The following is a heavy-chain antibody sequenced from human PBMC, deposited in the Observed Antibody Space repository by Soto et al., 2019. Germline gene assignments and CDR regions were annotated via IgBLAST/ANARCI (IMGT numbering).Heavy chain of an antibody. Sequence: GGSLRLSCTASGFTFGDSTMNWVRQAPGKGRERVCFIEGKAYGGTTKYAASVIGRFSISRDDSKSVAYLQMNSLKNEDTAEYYCARSGYYSGSGSYYCGWDFDSWGQGTLVTVSS. D-gene: IGHD3-10*01. J-gene: IGHJ4*02. CDR2: IEGKAYGGTT. CDR3: ARSGYYSGSGSYYCGWDFDS. V-gene: IGHV3-49*04. CDR1: GFTFGDST.